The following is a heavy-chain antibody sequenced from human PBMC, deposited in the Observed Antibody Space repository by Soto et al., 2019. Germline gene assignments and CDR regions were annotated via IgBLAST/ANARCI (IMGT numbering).Heavy chain of an antibody. Sequence: QVKLQESGPGLVQPAQTLSLSCTVSGGSITSGGIYWSWLRQHPRQGLEWIGYIYHSGSTTYNPFLTSRVTISVDTSKNQFSLTVTSLTVADTAVYYCARFNSRSGTEYFDYWGQGTLVTVSS. CDR3: ARFNSRSGTEYFDY. CDR1: GGSITSGGIY. J-gene: IGHJ4*02. V-gene: IGHV4-31*03. D-gene: IGHD6-19*01. CDR2: IYHSGST.